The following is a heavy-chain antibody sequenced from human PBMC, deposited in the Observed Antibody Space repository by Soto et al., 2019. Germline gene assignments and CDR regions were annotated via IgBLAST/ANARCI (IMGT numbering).Heavy chain of an antibody. Sequence: QVQLVQSGAEVKKPGSSVKVSCKASGGTFSSYAISWVRQAPGQGLEWMGGIIPIFGTANYAQKFQGRVTIAADESTSTAYMELSSLRSEDTAVYYCARDHYDILTGYPYFDYWGQGTLVTVSS. J-gene: IGHJ4*02. CDR3: ARDHYDILTGYPYFDY. CDR1: GGTFSSYA. V-gene: IGHV1-69*12. CDR2: IIPIFGTA. D-gene: IGHD3-9*01.